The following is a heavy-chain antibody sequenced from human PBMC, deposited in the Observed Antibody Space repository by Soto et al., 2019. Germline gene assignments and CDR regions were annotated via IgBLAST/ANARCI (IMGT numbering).Heavy chain of an antibody. CDR3: AADYGDYPYYFDY. D-gene: IGHD4-17*01. CDR2: IYYRGCT. V-gene: IGHV4-31*03. Sequence: QVQLQESGPGLVKPSQTLSLTCTVSGGSISSGGYYWRWIRQHPVKGVEWTGYIYYRGCTCYNPALTSRVTISVDTCKNQCALKLSSVTAADTAVYYCAADYGDYPYYFDYWGQGTLVTVSS. J-gene: IGHJ4*02. CDR1: GGSISSGGYY.